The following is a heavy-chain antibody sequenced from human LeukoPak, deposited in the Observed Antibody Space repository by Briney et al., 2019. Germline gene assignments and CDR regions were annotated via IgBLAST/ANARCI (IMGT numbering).Heavy chain of an antibody. Sequence: GESLKTSCKGSGYSFTSYWTGWVRQMAGKGLEWMGIIYPGDSDTRYNPSFQGQVTISADKSISTAYLQWSNLKASDTAMYYCARLPLSGGSFAEYFQHWGQGTLVTVSS. CDR3: ARLPLSGGSFAEYFQH. CDR2: IYPGDSDT. D-gene: IGHD2-15*01. V-gene: IGHV5-51*01. J-gene: IGHJ1*01. CDR1: GYSFTSYW.